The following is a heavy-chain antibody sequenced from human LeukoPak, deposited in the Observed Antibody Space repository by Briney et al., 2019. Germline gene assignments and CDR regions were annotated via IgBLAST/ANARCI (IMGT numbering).Heavy chain of an antibody. CDR2: IYHSGST. D-gene: IGHD5-18*01. CDR1: GGSISSSSYY. Sequence: SETLSLTCTVSGGSISSSSYYWGWIRQPPGKGLEWIGEIYHSGSTNYNPSLKSRVTISVDKSKNQFSLKLSSVTAADTAVYYCASIVRSYGYSYGYVGDYWGQGTLVTVSS. J-gene: IGHJ4*02. V-gene: IGHV4-39*07. CDR3: ASIVRSYGYSYGYVGDY.